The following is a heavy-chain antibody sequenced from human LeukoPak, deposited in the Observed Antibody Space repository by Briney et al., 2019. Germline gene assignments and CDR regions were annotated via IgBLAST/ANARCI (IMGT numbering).Heavy chain of an antibody. J-gene: IGHJ5*02. CDR1: GYSISSGYQ. CDR2: IYHSGSA. CDR3: ARDPRWLTPDCTSTSCYENYFDP. D-gene: IGHD2-2*01. Sequence: SETLSLTCGVSGYSISSGYQWAWIRQSPGKGLEWIGSIYHSGSAHYNPSPKSRVTISVETSKNQFSLNMYSVTAADTAVYYCARDPRWLTPDCTSTSCYENYFDPWGQGTLVTVSS. V-gene: IGHV4-38-2*02.